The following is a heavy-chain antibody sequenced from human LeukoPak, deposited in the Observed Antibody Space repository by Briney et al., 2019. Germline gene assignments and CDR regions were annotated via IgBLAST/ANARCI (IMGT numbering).Heavy chain of an antibody. V-gene: IGHV3-21*01. CDR1: GFTFSSYS. CDR2: ISSSSSYI. CDR3: ARAGTGPYYYYYYGMDV. Sequence: GGSLRLSCAASGFTFSSYSMNWFRKAPGKGLEGVYSISSSSSYIYYADSVKGRFTISRDNARNSLYLQMNSLRAEDTAVYYCARAGTGPYYYYYYGMDVWGQGTTVTVSS. J-gene: IGHJ6*02. D-gene: IGHD6-13*01.